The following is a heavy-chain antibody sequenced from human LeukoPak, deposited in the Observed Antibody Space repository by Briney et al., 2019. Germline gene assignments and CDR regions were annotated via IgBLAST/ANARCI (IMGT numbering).Heavy chain of an antibody. CDR2: IYYSGST. V-gene: IGHV4-59*01. Sequence: SETLSLTCTVSGGSISSYYWSWIRQPPGKGLEWIGYIYYSGSTNYNPSLKSRVTISVDTSKNQFSLKLSSVTAADTAVYYCARDCSGSYYVRGGYAFDIWGQGTMVTVSS. D-gene: IGHD1-26*01. J-gene: IGHJ3*02. CDR3: ARDCSGSYYVRGGYAFDI. CDR1: GGSISSYY.